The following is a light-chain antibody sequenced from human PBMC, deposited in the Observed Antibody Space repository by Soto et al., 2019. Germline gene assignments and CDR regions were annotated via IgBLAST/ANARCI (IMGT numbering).Light chain of an antibody. V-gene: IGLV2-14*03. CDR3: TSFTSGSTPYV. J-gene: IGLJ1*01. Sequence: QLVLTQPASVSGSPGQSITISCAGTRSDVGGYNYVSWYQQLPGKAPQLVIYDVTHRPSGVSDRFSGSRSGNTASLTISGLQAEDEADYYCTSFTSGSTPYVLGTGTKVTVL. CDR2: DVT. CDR1: RSDVGGYNY.